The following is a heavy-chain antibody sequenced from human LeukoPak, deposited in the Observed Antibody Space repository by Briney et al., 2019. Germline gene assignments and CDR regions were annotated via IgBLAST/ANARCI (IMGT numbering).Heavy chain of an antibody. CDR3: ARAQRGYSYGYDY. Sequence: PSETLSLTCAVYGGSFSGYYWSWIRQPPGKGLEWIGEINHSGSTNYNPSLKSRVTISVDTSKNQFPLKLSSVTAADTAVYYCARAQRGYSYGYDYWGQGTLVTVSS. CDR1: GGSFSGYY. D-gene: IGHD5-18*01. CDR2: INHSGST. V-gene: IGHV4-34*01. J-gene: IGHJ4*02.